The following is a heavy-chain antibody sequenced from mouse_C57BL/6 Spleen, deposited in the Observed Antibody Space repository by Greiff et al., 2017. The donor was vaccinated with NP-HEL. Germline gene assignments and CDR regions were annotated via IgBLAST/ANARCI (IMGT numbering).Heavy chain of an antibody. D-gene: IGHD2-2*01. CDR1: GYAFRSSW. CDR2: IYPGDGDT. J-gene: IGHJ4*01. Sequence: QVQLQQSGPELVKPGASVKISCKASGYAFRSSWMNWVKQRPGTGLEWIGRIYPGDGDTNYNGKFKGKATLTADKSSSTAYMQLSSLTSEDSAVYFCARGGYGYDLYYYAMDYWGQGTSVTVSS. CDR3: ARGGYGYDLYYYAMDY. V-gene: IGHV1-82*01.